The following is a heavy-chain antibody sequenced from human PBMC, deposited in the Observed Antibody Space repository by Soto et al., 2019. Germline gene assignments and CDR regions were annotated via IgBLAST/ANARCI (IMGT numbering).Heavy chain of an antibody. J-gene: IGHJ4*02. CDR3: ARLEGLATISYYFDY. CDR2: ISYRGNT. D-gene: IGHD3-9*01. V-gene: IGHV4-39*01. CDR1: GDSINSDNYY. Sequence: QLQLQESGPGLVKPSETLSLTCSVSGDSINSDNYYWGWIRQPPGKGLEWIGSISYRGNTYYNPPLKIRVTISLDKSKSQFSLKLNSVTAADSAVYFCARLEGLATISYYFDYWGQGTLVTVSS.